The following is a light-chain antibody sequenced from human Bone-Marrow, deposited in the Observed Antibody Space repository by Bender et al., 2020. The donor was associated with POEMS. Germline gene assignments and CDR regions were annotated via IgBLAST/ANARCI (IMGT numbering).Light chain of an antibody. CDR3: QSYDNSLGGWV. J-gene: IGLJ3*02. Sequence: QSALTQPASVSGSPGQSITVSCTGTSSVVASYNLVSWYQQHPGKAPKLIIYEGNKRPSGVSNRFSASKSGNTASLTISGLQAEDEGDYYCQSYDNSLGGWVFGGGTKLTVL. CDR1: SSVVASYNL. V-gene: IGLV2-23*01. CDR2: EGN.